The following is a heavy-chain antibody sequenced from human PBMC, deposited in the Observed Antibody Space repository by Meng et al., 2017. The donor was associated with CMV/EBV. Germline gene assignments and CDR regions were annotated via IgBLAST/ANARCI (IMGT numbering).Heavy chain of an antibody. CDR3: AREGPTGAFDI. J-gene: IGHJ3*02. Sequence: GESLKISCAASGFTFSSYSMNWVRQAPGKGLEWVSYISSSSSTIYYADSVKGRFTISRDNAKNSLSLQMNSLRAEDTAVYYCAREGPTGAFDIWGQGTMVTVSS. CDR2: ISSSSSTI. V-gene: IGHV3-48*04. D-gene: IGHD4-11*01. CDR1: GFTFSSYS.